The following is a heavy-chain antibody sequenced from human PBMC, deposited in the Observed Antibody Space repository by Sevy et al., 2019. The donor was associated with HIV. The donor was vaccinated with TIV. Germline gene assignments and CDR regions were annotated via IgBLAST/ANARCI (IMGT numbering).Heavy chain of an antibody. CDR3: TRYDHGTDTFDI. CDR1: GFTFSNAR. Sequence: GGSLRLSCAASGFTFSNARMSCVRQAPGKGLEWVGRIKSKTDGGTTDYAAPMKGRFTISRDDSKNTLYLQMNSRKTEDTAVYYCTRYDHGTDTFDIWGQGTQVTVSS. CDR2: IKSKTDGGTT. D-gene: IGHD1-1*01. V-gene: IGHV3-15*01. J-gene: IGHJ3*02.